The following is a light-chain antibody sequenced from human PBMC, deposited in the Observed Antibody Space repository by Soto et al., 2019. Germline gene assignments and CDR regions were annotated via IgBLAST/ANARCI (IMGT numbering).Light chain of an antibody. V-gene: IGKV3-20*01. CDR1: QRVSAGY. CDR3: QQFNSYPIT. CDR2: VAS. J-gene: IGKJ5*01. Sequence: IGLTQSPCTVSVSGGEIVTLSHRASQRVSAGYLAWYQQRPGQAPRLLIYVASYRAPGIPARFSGSGSGTEFTLTISGLQPDDFATYYCQQFNSYPITFGQGTRLEIK.